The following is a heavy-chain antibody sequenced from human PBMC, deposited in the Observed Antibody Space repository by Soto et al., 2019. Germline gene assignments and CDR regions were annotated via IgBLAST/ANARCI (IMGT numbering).Heavy chain of an antibody. D-gene: IGHD6-19*01. Sequence: GGSLRLSCAASAFSFTSYGMHWVRQAPGKGLEWVAVISYDGSDKYYADSVKGRFTISRDNSKNTLSLQMNSLRAEDTAVYYCANMYSSGPTGYYYAMDVWGQGTTVTVSS. V-gene: IGHV3-30*18. CDR3: ANMYSSGPTGYYYAMDV. CDR2: ISYDGSDK. CDR1: AFSFTSYG. J-gene: IGHJ6*02.